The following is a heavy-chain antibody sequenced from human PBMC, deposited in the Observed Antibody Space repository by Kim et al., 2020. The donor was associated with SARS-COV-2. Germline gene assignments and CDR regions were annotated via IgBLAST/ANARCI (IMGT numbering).Heavy chain of an antibody. D-gene: IGHD1-7*01. CDR3: TRENFWYFDL. CDR2: STR. Sequence: STRYYADSVKSRLTVSRDNAKNSLYLQMNSLRAEDTAIYFCTRENFWYFDLWGRGTLVTVSS. J-gene: IGHJ2*01. V-gene: IGHV3-48*03.